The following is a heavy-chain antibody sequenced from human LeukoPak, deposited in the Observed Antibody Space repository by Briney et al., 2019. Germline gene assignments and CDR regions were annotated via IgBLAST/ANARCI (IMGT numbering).Heavy chain of an antibody. J-gene: IGHJ4*02. V-gene: IGHV5-51*01. CDR3: ARQYYYGSGEPEYYFDY. CDR1: GYSFTSYW. Sequence: GESLKISCKGSGYSFTSYWIGWVRQMPGKGLEWMGIIYPGDSDTRYSPSFQGQVTISADKSISTAYLQWSSLKASDTAMYYCARQYYYGSGEPEYYFDYWGQGALVTVSS. CDR2: IYPGDSDT. D-gene: IGHD3-10*01.